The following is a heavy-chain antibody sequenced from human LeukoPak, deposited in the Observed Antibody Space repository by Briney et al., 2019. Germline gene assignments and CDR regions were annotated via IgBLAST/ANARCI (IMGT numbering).Heavy chain of an antibody. J-gene: IGHJ4*02. Sequence: KSSQTLSLSCTVPGGSISSSPYYWSWFRQRPGKGLEWMGYISYSGSTSYNPSLKSRLAISADTSTNLLSLRLNSVTDADTAVYYCAGAPNQDFFDYWGQGTLVTVSS. CDR3: AGAPNQDFFDY. D-gene: IGHD3-3*01. CDR2: ISYSGST. V-gene: IGHV4-31*03. CDR1: GGSISSSPYY.